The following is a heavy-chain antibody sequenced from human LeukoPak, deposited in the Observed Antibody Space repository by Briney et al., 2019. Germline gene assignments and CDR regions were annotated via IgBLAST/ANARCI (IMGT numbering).Heavy chain of an antibody. Sequence: ASVKVSCKASGYTFTSYGISWVRQAPGQGLEWMGWISAYNGNTNYAQKLQGRVTMTTDTSTSTAYMEQRSLRSDDTAVYYCARERDSVIEEYYGMDVWGQGTTVTVSS. V-gene: IGHV1-18*01. CDR2: ISAYNGNT. D-gene: IGHD5/OR15-5a*01. CDR3: ARERDSVIEEYYGMDV. CDR1: GYTFTSYG. J-gene: IGHJ6*02.